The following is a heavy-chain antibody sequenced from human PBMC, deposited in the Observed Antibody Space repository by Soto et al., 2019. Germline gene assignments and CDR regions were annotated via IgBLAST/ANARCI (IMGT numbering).Heavy chain of an antibody. J-gene: IGHJ6*02. CDR3: AREGYSGGSCFYYGMDV. CDR1: GFTFSSYA. Sequence: GGSLRLSCAASGFTFSSYAMHWVRQAPGKGLEWVAVISYGGSNKYYADSVKGRFTISRDNSKNTLYLQMNSLRAEDTAVYYCAREGYSGGSCFYYGMDVWGQGTTVTVSS. CDR2: ISYGGSNK. D-gene: IGHD2-15*01. V-gene: IGHV3-30*04.